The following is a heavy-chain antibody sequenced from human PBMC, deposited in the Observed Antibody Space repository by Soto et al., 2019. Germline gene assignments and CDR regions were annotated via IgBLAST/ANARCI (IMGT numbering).Heavy chain of an antibody. CDR2: ISYDGSNK. Sequence: QVQLVESGGGVVQPGRSLRLSCAASGFTFSSYAMHWVRQAPGKGLEWVAVISYDGSNKYYADSVKGRFTISRDNSKNTQYLQMNSLRAEDTAVYYCARDRDNGDYSFVDYWGQGTLVTVSS. CDR3: ARDRDNGDYSFVDY. V-gene: IGHV3-30-3*01. J-gene: IGHJ4*02. CDR1: GFTFSSYA. D-gene: IGHD4-17*01.